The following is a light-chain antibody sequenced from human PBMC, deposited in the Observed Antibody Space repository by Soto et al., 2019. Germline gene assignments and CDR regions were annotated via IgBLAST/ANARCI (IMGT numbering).Light chain of an antibody. CDR1: TSDVGGYNF. CDR3: CSYAGTSTYV. Sequence: QSVLTQPRSVSGSPGQSGTISCTGTTSDVGGYNFVSWYQQHPGNAPKLMIYDVTKRPSGIPNRLSGSKSGNTASLTISALPAEDAADYYCCSYAGTSTYVFGTGTKVTVL. V-gene: IGLV2-11*01. J-gene: IGLJ1*01. CDR2: DVT.